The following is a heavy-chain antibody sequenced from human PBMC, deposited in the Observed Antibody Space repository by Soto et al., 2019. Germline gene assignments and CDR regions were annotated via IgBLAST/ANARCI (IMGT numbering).Heavy chain of an antibody. J-gene: IGHJ6*02. Sequence: QVQLVQSGAEVKKPGASVKVSCKASGYTFTSYGISWVRQAPGQGLEWMGWISAYNGNTNYAQKLQGRVTMTTDTSTSTAYMELRSLRSDDTAVYYCARDFIYEFWSGPPPSYYYYGMDVWGQGTTVTVSS. CDR1: GYTFTSYG. D-gene: IGHD3-3*01. V-gene: IGHV1-18*01. CDR3: ARDFIYEFWSGPPPSYYYYGMDV. CDR2: ISAYNGNT.